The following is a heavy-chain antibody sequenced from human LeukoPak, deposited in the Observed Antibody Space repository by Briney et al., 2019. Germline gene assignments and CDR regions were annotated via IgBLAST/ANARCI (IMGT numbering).Heavy chain of an antibody. CDR3: ARGGPDSSNWYDFNY. Sequence: NPSETLSLTCSVSGDSISRYYWGWIRQSPGKGPEWIGYWYYGSTKYNPSLKSRVTISLDTSKKQFSLQVGFVNAADAAVYYCARGGPDSSNWYDFNYWGQGTLVTVSS. J-gene: IGHJ4*02. V-gene: IGHV4-59*01. CDR1: GDSISRYY. CDR2: WYYGST. D-gene: IGHD6-13*01.